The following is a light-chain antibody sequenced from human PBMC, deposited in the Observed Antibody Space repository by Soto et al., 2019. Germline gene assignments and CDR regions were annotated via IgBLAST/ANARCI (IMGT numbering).Light chain of an antibody. Sequence: EIVLTQSPGTLSLSPGDRATLSCGASQSVTSNYLAWYQQKPGQAPRLLIFGASTRATGIPDRFSGSGSGTDFTLTISRLEPEDFAVYYCQQYGSSPYTFGLGTKLEIK. CDR3: QQYGSSPYT. CDR1: QSVTSNY. J-gene: IGKJ2*01. V-gene: IGKV3-20*01. CDR2: GAS.